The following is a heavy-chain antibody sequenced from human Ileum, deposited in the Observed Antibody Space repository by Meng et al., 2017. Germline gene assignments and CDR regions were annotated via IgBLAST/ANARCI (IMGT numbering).Heavy chain of an antibody. CDR1: GFNYSSYW. V-gene: IGHV3-74*01. CDR2: IYLDGSIT. D-gene: IGHD6-6*01. J-gene: IGHJ4*02. CDR3: TWAQFSSSSVND. Sequence: GESLKTSCAASGFNYSSYWMHWVRPTPGKGLVWVSGIYLDGSITNHEDSVKGRFTISRDNAKSTVYVQMNSLRAEDTAVYYCTWAQFSSSSVNDWGQGTLVTVSS.